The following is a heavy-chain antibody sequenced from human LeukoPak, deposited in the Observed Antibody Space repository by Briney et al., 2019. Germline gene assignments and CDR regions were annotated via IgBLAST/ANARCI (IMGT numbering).Heavy chain of an antibody. D-gene: IGHD3-9*01. CDR2: IYTSGST. CDR1: GGSISSYY. J-gene: IGHJ5*02. Sequence: SETLSLTCTVSGGSISSYYWSWIRQPAGKGLEWIGRIYTSGSTNYDPSLKSRVTVSVDTSKNQFSLKLSSVTAADTAVYYCARDDILTGYEGFDPWGQGTLVTVSS. V-gene: IGHV4-4*07. CDR3: ARDDILTGYEGFDP.